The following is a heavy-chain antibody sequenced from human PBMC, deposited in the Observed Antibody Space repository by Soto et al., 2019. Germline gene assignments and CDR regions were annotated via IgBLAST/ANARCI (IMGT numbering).Heavy chain of an antibody. D-gene: IGHD1-1*01. V-gene: IGHV3-23*01. CDR3: AKRIMSTIGHFDS. J-gene: IGHJ4*02. CDR2: ISGIGHST. CDR1: GFTFSSYA. Sequence: GGSLRLSCAASGFTFSSYAMGWVRQAPGKGLEWVSSISGIGHSTYYADSVKGRFTISRDNSKNTLHLQMNSLRAEDTAVYYCAKRIMSTIGHFDSWGQGTLVTVSS.